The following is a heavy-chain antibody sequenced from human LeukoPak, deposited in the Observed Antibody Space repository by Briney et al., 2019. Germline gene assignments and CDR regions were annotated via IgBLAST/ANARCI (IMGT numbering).Heavy chain of an antibody. CDR3: ARDENTIFGVVYEYNWFDP. CDR1: GFTFSSYS. CDR2: ISSSSSYI. V-gene: IGHV3-21*01. J-gene: IGHJ5*02. D-gene: IGHD3-3*01. Sequence: PGGSLRLSCAASGFTFSSYSMNWVRQAPGKGLEWVSYISSSSSYIYYADSVKGRFTISRDNAKNSLYLQMNSLRAEDTAVYYCARDENTIFGVVYEYNWFDPWGQGTLATVSS.